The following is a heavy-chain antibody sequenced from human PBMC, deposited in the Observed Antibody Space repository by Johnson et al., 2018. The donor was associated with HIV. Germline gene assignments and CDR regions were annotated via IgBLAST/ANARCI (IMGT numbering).Heavy chain of an antibody. CDR3: VRVGKYCGGDCYSGVDVFDI. CDR2: ITWNGGST. CDR1: GFTFDHYD. Sequence: VQLVESGGHVVRPGGSLRLSCAASGFTFDHYDMSWVRQVPGKGLEWVSGITWNGGSTGYADSVKGRFIISRYNAKISLYLQMNSLRVEDTALYHCVRVGKYCGGDCYSGVDVFDIWGQGTMVTVSS. V-gene: IGHV3-20*01. D-gene: IGHD2-21*02. J-gene: IGHJ3*02.